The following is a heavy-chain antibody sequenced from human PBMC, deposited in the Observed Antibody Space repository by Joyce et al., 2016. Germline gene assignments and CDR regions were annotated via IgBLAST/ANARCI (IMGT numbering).Heavy chain of an antibody. CDR3: ARAYYGSGDYFDY. D-gene: IGHD3-10*01. V-gene: IGHV3-49*05. CDR2: LGIKDFGETT. CDR1: GLTFGAYA. J-gene: IGHJ4*02. Sequence: EVQLVESGGGLIKPGRSLRLSCTGSGLTFGAYAMSWFRQAPGKGLEWVGFLGIKDFGETTEYAASMKGRFTVSCDDSKSSADLEMSSLRTEETAVYYCARAYYGSGDYFDYWGQGTLVTVSS.